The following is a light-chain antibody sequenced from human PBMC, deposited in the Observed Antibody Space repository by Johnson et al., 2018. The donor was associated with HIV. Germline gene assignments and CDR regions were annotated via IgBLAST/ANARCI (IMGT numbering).Light chain of an antibody. J-gene: IGLJ1*01. Sequence: QSVLTQPPSVSAAPGQKVTISCSGSSSNIGNNYVSWYQQLPGTAPKLLIYENNKRPSGIPDRFSGSKSGTSATLGITGLQTGDEADYYCGAGTSSLRTAFFGTGNKVTVL. CDR3: GAGTSSLRTAF. CDR2: ENN. V-gene: IGLV1-51*02. CDR1: SSNIGNNY.